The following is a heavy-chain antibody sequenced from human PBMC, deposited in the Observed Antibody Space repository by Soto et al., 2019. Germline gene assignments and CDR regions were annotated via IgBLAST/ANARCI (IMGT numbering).Heavy chain of an antibody. CDR2: SGGSDLST. D-gene: IGHD2-8*01. CDR3: VTHSCNY. Sequence: EVQLVESGGGLVQPGGSLRLSCVVSGLTCSRADFNLVRQPPGKGLEWVAASGGSDLSTHYVDSVKGRFTISRDSSKNTLYLQMNSLSAEDTAVYYCVTHSCNYWGQGTLVTVSS. V-gene: IGHV3-23*04. CDR1: GLTCSRAD. J-gene: IGHJ4*02.